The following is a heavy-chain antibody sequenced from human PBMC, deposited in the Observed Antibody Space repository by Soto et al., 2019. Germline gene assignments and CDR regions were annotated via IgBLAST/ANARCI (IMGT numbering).Heavy chain of an antibody. Sequence: ASVKVSCKASGYTFTGYYMHWVRQAPGQGLEWMGWINPNSGGTNYAQKFQGRVTMTRDTSISTAYMELSRLRSDDTAVYYRARYWTSALHDFDWLHRYYYGMDVCGQGTTVTVS. CDR1: GYTFTGYY. CDR2: INPNSGGT. V-gene: IGHV1-2*02. CDR3: ARYWTSALHDFDWLHRYYYGMDV. J-gene: IGHJ6*02. D-gene: IGHD3-9*01.